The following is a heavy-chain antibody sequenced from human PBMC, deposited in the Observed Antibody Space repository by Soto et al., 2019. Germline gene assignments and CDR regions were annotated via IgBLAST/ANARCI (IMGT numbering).Heavy chain of an antibody. Sequence: QVQLQQWGAGLLKPSETLSLTCAVYGGSFSGYYWSWIRQPPGKGLEWFGEINHSGSTNYNPSLKSRVTISVDTSKNQFALNLSSVTAADTAVYYCARISPGNWFDPWGQGTLVTVSS. CDR2: INHSGST. CDR1: GGSFSGYY. CDR3: ARISPGNWFDP. D-gene: IGHD3-3*02. J-gene: IGHJ5*02. V-gene: IGHV4-34*01.